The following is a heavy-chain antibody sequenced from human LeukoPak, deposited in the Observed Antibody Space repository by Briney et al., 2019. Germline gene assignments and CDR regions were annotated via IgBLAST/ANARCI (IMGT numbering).Heavy chain of an antibody. V-gene: IGHV3-7*01. CDR2: INQDGGEK. J-gene: IGHJ4*02. CDR3: ASIVVVVGTRSFDY. CDR1: GFTFSSYW. Sequence: GGSLRLSCAASGFTFSSYWMSWVRQAPGKGLEWGANINQDGGEKYYVDSVKGRFTISRDNAKNSLYLQMNSLRAEDTAVYYCASIVVVVGTRSFDYWGQGSLVSVSS. D-gene: IGHD2-15*01.